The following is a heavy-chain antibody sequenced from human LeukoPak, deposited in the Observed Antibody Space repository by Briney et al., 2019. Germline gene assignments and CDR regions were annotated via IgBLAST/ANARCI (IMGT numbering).Heavy chain of an antibody. V-gene: IGHV4-34*01. Sequence: TSETLSLTCAVYGGSFSGYYWSWIRQPPGKGLEWIGEMNHSGSTNYSPSLKSRVTISVDTSKNQFSLKLSSVTAADTAVYYCARLTKNDSGTYRFGKKKRGYMDVWGKGTTVTISS. CDR2: MNHSGST. CDR3: ARLTKNDSGTYRFGKKKRGYMDV. D-gene: IGHD3-10*01. CDR1: GGSFSGYY. J-gene: IGHJ6*03.